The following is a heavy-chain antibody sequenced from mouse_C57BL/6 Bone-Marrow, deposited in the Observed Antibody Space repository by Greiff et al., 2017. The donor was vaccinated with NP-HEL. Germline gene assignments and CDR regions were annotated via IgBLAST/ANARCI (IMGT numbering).Heavy chain of an antibody. CDR2: IYPRSGNT. V-gene: IGHV1-81*01. CDR3: ARASSGWRRDY. Sequence: VQLQQSGAELARPGASVKLSCKASGYTFTSYGISWVKQRTGQGLEWIGKIYPRSGNTYYNEKFKGKATLTADKSSSTAYMELRSLTSEDSAVYFCARASSGWRRDYWGQGTTLTVSS. D-gene: IGHD3-2*02. J-gene: IGHJ2*01. CDR1: GYTFTSYG.